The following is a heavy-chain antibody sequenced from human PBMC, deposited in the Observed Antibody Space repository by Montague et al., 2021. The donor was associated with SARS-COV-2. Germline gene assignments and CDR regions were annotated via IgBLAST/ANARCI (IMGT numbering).Heavy chain of an antibody. Sequence: SETLSLTCTVSGASVASGNFYWSCIRQPPGKGLEWIGYMYYTGHTXYNPSLESRVTMPVDPSKNQFSLTLTSVTAADTAVYYCARSRANVPSRPGFDYWGQGALVTVSS. J-gene: IGHJ4*02. CDR2: MYYTGHT. CDR3: ARSRANVPSRPGFDY. CDR1: GASVASGNFY. V-gene: IGHV4-61*01. D-gene: IGHD6-6*01.